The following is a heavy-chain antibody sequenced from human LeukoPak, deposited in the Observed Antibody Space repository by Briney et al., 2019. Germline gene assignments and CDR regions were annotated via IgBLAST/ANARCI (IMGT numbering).Heavy chain of an antibody. D-gene: IGHD5-12*01. CDR3: LAHSGYNIY. Sequence: PRGSLRLSCAASGFTFSSYGMHWVRQAPGKGLECAAVVSCEGSNKYYADSVKVRFTISRDNSKNTLYLQRNSRRVEDTAVYYCLAHSGYNIYWGQGNLVTASS. V-gene: IGHV3-30*03. CDR2: VSCEGSNK. J-gene: IGHJ4*02. CDR1: GFTFSSYG.